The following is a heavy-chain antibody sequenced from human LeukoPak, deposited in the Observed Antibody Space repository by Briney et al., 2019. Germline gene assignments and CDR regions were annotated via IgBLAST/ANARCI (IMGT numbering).Heavy chain of an antibody. CDR3: ARDFFTSGKGAFDI. Sequence: ASVKVSCKTSGYTFTGPYIHWVRQAPGQGLEWMGWINPNSGDTSYAQRFQGRVTLARDTSISTAYMELSRLISDDTAVYYCARDFFTSGKGAFDIWGQGTMVTVSS. CDR2: INPNSGDT. V-gene: IGHV1-2*02. J-gene: IGHJ3*02. CDR1: GYTFTGPY. D-gene: IGHD3-10*01.